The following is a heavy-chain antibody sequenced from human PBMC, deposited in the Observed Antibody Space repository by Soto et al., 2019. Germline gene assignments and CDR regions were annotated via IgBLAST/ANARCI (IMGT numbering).Heavy chain of an antibody. V-gene: IGHV1-18*01. D-gene: IGHD3-22*01. J-gene: IGHJ4*02. CDR2: ISAYNGNT. CDR1: GYTFTSYG. CDR3: ARDRSYYYDSSGYRKHGQVDY. Sequence: QVQLVQSGAEVKKPGASVKVSCKASGYTFTSYGISWVRQAPGQGLEWMGWISAYNGNTNYAQKLQGRVTMTTDTSTSTASMELRSLRSDDTAVYYCARDRSYYYDSSGYRKHGQVDYWGQGTLVTVSS.